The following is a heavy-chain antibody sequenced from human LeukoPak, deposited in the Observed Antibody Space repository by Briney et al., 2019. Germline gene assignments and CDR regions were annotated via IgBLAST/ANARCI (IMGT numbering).Heavy chain of an antibody. CDR2: ITSDGSST. V-gene: IGHV3-74*01. D-gene: IGHD6-19*01. Sequence: GGSLRLSCAAAGFTFSSYWMHWVRQAPGKGLLWVSRITSDGSSTYYADSVKGRLTISRDNAKNTLYLSMNSLRAEDTAVYYCARGYGSSGNEKMFDYWGQGTLVTVSS. CDR1: GFTFSSYW. J-gene: IGHJ4*02. CDR3: ARGYGSSGNEKMFDY.